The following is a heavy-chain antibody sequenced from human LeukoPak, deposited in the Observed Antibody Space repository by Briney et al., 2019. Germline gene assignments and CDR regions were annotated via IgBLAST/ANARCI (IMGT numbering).Heavy chain of an antibody. V-gene: IGHV3-30*18. CDR2: ISYDGSNK. D-gene: IGHD3-10*01. CDR3: AKCPVFHWRFGETLYYFDY. CDR1: GFTFSGYG. J-gene: IGHJ4*01. Sequence: GGSLRLSCAASGFTFSGYGMHWVRQAPGKGLEWVAVISYDGSNKYYADSVKGRFTISRDNSKNTLYLQMNSLRAEDTAVYYCAKCPVFHWRFGETLYYFDYWGHGTLVTVSS.